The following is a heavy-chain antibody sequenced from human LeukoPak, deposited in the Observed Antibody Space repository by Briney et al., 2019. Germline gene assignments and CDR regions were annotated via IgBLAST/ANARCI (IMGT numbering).Heavy chain of an antibody. Sequence: SETLSLTCTVSGGSISSSSYYWGWIRQPPGKGLEWIGNIYYSGSTYYNPSLKSRVTISVDTSKNQFSLKLSSVTAADTAVYYCARHGGTMVRGFVLDWSDPWGQGTLVTVSS. J-gene: IGHJ5*02. V-gene: IGHV4-39*01. CDR2: IYYSGST. CDR3: ARHGGTMVRGFVLDWSDP. D-gene: IGHD3-10*01. CDR1: GGSISSSSYY.